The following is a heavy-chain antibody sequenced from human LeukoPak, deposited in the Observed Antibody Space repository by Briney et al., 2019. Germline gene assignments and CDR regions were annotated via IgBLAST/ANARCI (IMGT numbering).Heavy chain of an antibody. CDR1: GFIFSGYW. CDR2: IKQDGSVH. V-gene: IGHV3-7*01. CDR3: ARDVGVAVAGPDAFDI. Sequence: PGGSLRLSCAASGFIFSGYWMSWARQAPGKGLEWVANIKQDGSVHQYVDSVKGRFTISRDNAKNSVYLQMDSLRAEDTAVYYCARDVGVAVAGPDAFDIWGQGTMVTVSS. J-gene: IGHJ3*02. D-gene: IGHD6-19*01.